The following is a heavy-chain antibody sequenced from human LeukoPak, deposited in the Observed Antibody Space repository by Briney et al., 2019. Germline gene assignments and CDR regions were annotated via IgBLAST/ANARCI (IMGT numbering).Heavy chain of an antibody. D-gene: IGHD6-19*01. CDR2: INEDGSQK. Sequence: GGSLRLSCAASGFIFSSYAMSWVRQAPGKGLEWVANINEDGSQKNYVDSMKGRLTISRDNAKNSVYLQMDSLRVDDTAVYYCARPSSYSSAWGSDHWGQGTLVTVRS. V-gene: IGHV3-7*01. J-gene: IGHJ4*02. CDR1: GFIFSSYA. CDR3: ARPSSYSSAWGSDH.